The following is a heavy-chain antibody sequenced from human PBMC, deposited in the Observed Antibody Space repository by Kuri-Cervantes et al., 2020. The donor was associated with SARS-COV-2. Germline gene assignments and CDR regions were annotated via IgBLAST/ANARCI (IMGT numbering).Heavy chain of an antibody. CDR1: GYTLTGYY. J-gene: IGHJ6*02. CDR3: AREGEYQLLYSSGIYYYGMDV. D-gene: IGHD2-2*02. CDR2: INPNSGGT. V-gene: IGHV1-2*02. Sequence: SVKVSCKASGYTLTGYYMQWVRQAPGQVLEWMGWINPNSGGTNYAQKFQGRVTMTRDTSISTAYMELSRLRSDDTAVYYCAREGEYQLLYSSGIYYYGMDVWGQGTTVTVSS.